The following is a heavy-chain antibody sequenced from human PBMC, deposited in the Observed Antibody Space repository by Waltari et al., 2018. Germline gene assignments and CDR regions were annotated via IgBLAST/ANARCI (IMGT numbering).Heavy chain of an antibody. CDR3: ARDNHGYCTGGVCFYY. V-gene: IGHV1-69*08. J-gene: IGHJ4*02. Sequence: QVQLVQSWAEVKKPGSSVKVSCKASGGTFSSYAISWVRQAPGQGLEWMGRIIPIFGTANYAQKFQGRVTITADKSTSTAYMELSSLRSEDTAVYYCARDNHGYCTGGVCFYYWGQGTLVTVSS. D-gene: IGHD2-8*02. CDR2: IIPIFGTA. CDR1: GGTFSSYA.